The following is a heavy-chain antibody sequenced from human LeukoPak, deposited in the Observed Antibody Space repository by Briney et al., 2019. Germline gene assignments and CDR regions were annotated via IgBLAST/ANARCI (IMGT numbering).Heavy chain of an antibody. CDR2: ISGSSGTT. J-gene: IGHJ4*02. CDR3: AKLGYYYDSRGYYYFDY. V-gene: IGHV3-23*01. D-gene: IGHD3-22*01. CDR1: GSTFRTYG. Sequence: GGTLRHSCAASGSTFRTYGLSWVRQAPGKGLEWVSVISGSSGTTHYADSVKGRFTISRDNSNNTLYLQMNSLRAEDTAIYYCAKLGYYYDSRGYYYFDYWGQGTLVSVSS.